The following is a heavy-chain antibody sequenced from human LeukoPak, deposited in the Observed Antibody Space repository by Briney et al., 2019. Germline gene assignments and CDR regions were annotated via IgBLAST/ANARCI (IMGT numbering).Heavy chain of an antibody. CDR2: INHSGST. CDR3: ARWGNYCSSTSCYKDWFDP. Sequence: SETLSLTCAVYGGSFNGYYWSWIRQPPGKGLEWIGEINHSGSTNYNPSLKSRVTISVDTSKNQFSLKLSSVTAADTAVYYCARWGNYCSSTSCYKDWFDPWGQGTLVTVSS. J-gene: IGHJ5*02. D-gene: IGHD2-2*02. V-gene: IGHV4-34*01. CDR1: GGSFNGYY.